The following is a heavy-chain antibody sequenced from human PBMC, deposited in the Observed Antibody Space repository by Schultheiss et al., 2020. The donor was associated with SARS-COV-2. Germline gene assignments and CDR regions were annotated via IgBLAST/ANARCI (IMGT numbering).Heavy chain of an antibody. D-gene: IGHD7-27*01. Sequence: GGSLRLSCAASGFSFSSYGMHWVRQAPGKGLEWVSYISSSGSTIYYADSVKGRFTISRDNSKNTLYLQMNSLRADDTAVYYCARRRKANWGSTDYWGQGTLVTVSS. CDR3: ARRRKANWGSTDY. CDR2: ISSSGSTI. CDR1: GFSFSSYG. J-gene: IGHJ4*02. V-gene: IGHV3-48*01.